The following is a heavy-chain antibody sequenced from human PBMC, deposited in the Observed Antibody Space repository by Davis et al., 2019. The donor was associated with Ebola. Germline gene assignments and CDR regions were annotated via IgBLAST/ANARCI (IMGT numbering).Heavy chain of an antibody. CDR1: GFTFSDHY. D-gene: IGHD2-21*02. Sequence: GESLKISCAVSGFTFSDHYMSWVRQAPGKGLEWVSVIYTGGSTHYADSVKGRFTISRDNVKNSLYLQMNSLRDEDRAVYYCARGVDYGFDIWGQGTMVTVSS. V-gene: IGHV3-66*01. J-gene: IGHJ3*02. CDR3: ARGVDYGFDI. CDR2: IYTGGST.